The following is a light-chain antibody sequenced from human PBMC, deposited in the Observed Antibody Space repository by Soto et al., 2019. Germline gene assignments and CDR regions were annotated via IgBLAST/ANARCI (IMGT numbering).Light chain of an antibody. CDR1: QAITNF. Sequence: DIHMTQSPSSRSASGLGRVRMTCRVSQAITNFLHWFQQKPGIATKLLIYDASSLETGVPSRFSGSGSGTDFTFTISRLEPKDIAIYYCQQYVKLSRTFGQGTKVDIK. V-gene: IGKV1-33*01. CDR3: QQYVKLSRT. CDR2: DAS. J-gene: IGKJ1*01.